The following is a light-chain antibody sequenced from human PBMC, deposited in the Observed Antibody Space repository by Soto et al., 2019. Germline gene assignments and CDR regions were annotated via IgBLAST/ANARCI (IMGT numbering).Light chain of an antibody. CDR2: DAS. Sequence: DIQMTQSPSTLSASIGDRVTITCRASQRINKWLAWHQQKPGKAPKLLIYDASSLQSGVPPRFSGSGSGTEFPLLIRSLQPDDIATYYCQQYSSYSAWTFGEGSKVEIK. V-gene: IGKV1-5*01. CDR3: QQYSSYSAWT. J-gene: IGKJ1*01. CDR1: QRINKW.